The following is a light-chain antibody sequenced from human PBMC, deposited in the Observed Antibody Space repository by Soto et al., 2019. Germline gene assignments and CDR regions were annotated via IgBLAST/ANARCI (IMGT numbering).Light chain of an antibody. J-gene: IGLJ1*01. V-gene: IGLV1-44*01. CDR2: SHN. Sequence: QSVLTQPPSASGTPGQRVTISCSGISSNIGSNPVNWFQQLPGSAPKLLIYSHNQRPSGVPDRFSGSKSGTSASLAISGLQSEDEAAYYCGAWDDKLNGYVFGTGTQLTVL. CDR1: SSNIGSNP. CDR3: GAWDDKLNGYV.